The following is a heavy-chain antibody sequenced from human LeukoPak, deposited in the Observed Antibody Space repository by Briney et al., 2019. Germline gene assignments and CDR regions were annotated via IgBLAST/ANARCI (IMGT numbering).Heavy chain of an antibody. CDR2: ISWDGGST. J-gene: IGHJ4*02. CDR3: AKDSTVTNAGGRYFDY. D-gene: IGHD4-17*01. CDR1: GFTFDDYT. V-gene: IGHV3-43*01. Sequence: TGGSLRLSCAASGFTFDDYTMHWVRQAPGKGLEWVSLISWDGGSTYYADSVKGRFTISRDNSKNSLYLQMNSLRTEDTALYYCAKDSTVTNAGGRYFDYWGQGTLVTVSS.